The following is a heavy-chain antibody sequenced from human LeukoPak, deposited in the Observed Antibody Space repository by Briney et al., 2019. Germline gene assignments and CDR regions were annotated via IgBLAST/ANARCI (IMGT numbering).Heavy chain of an antibody. CDR2: ISSTSNYI. J-gene: IGHJ1*01. V-gene: IGHV3-21*01. CDR1: GFTFSTYS. CDR3: ARDEGYFQH. Sequence: PGGSLRLSCAASGFTFSTYSMNWVRQAPGKGLEWVSSISSTSNYINYADSVKGRFTISRDNAKNSLYLQMNSLRAEDTAVYYCARDEGYFQHWGQGTLVTVSS.